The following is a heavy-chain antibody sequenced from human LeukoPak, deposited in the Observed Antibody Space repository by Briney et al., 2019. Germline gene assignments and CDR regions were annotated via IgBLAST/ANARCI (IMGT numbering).Heavy chain of an antibody. CDR2: TIPIFGTA. J-gene: IGHJ4*02. CDR3: ARCTNGVCAPSY. Sequence: SVKVSCKASGGTFSSYAISWVRQAPGQGLEWMGGTIPIFGTANYAQKFQGRVTITADKSTSTAYMELSSLRSEDTAVYYCARCTNGVCAPSYWGQGTLVTVSS. D-gene: IGHD2-8*01. CDR1: GGTFSSYA. V-gene: IGHV1-69*06.